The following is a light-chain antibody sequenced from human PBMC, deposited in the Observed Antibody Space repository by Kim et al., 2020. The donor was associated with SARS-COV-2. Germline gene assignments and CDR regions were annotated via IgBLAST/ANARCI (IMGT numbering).Light chain of an antibody. V-gene: IGKV1-5*03. CDR2: KTS. CDR3: QHYNGYPLT. CDR1: QSISNN. Sequence: DIQMTQSPSTLSASVGTRVTITCRASQSISNNLAWYQQKPGKAPKVLIYKTSSLESGVPSRFSGSGSGTEFTLTISSLQPDDFATYYCQHYNGYPLTFGGGTKVDIK. J-gene: IGKJ4*01.